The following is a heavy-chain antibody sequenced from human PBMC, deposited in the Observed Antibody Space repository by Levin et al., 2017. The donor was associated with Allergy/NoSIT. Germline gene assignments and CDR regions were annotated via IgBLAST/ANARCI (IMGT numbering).Heavy chain of an antibody. CDR3: ARRRSSGSTHRNAFDN. CDR2: ISYSGST. Sequence: SQTLSLTCTVSGGSVNSSSYYWGWIRQPPGKGLEWIGSISYSGSTYYNPSLKSRVTISVDTSKNQFSLKLTSVTAADTAVYYCARRRSSGSTHRNAFDNWGQGTMVTVSS. V-gene: IGHV4-39*01. J-gene: IGHJ3*02. D-gene: IGHD6-19*01. CDR1: GGSVNSSSYY.